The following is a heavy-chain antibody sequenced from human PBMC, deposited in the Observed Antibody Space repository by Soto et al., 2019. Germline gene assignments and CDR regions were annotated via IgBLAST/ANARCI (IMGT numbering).Heavy chain of an antibody. CDR3: ARVSSSWYSGFFDL. D-gene: IGHD6-13*01. V-gene: IGHV3-74*01. J-gene: IGHJ4*02. Sequence: GGSLRLSCAVSGFTVTINWIHWVRQAPGKGLVWVSRIDGEGSGTSYADSVKGRFTISRDVAKNTVYLQMNSLRVEDTAVYYCARVSSSWYSGFFDLWGQGTLVTVSS. CDR2: IDGEGSGT. CDR1: GFTVTINW.